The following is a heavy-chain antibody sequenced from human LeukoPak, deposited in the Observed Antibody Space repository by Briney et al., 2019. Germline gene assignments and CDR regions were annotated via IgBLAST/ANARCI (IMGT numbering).Heavy chain of an antibody. V-gene: IGHV3-23*01. J-gene: IGHJ4*02. Sequence: PGGSLRLSCAAAGFTFSSYAMSWVRQAPGKGLEWVSAIRGGGGSTYYADSVKGRFTISRDNSKNTLYLQMNSLRAEDTAVYYCAKDQSDYVLWYFDYWGQGTLDRVSS. D-gene: IGHD4-17*01. CDR2: IRGGGGST. CDR3: AKDQSDYVLWYFDY. CDR1: GFTFSSYA.